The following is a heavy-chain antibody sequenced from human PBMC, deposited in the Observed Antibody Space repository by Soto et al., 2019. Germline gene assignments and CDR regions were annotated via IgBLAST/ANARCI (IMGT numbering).Heavy chain of an antibody. J-gene: IGHJ5*02. V-gene: IGHV4-39*01. CDR3: ARLNKPGWFDP. CDR1: GGSIISSSYY. Sequence: QLQLQESGPGLVKPSETLSLTCTVSGGSIISSSYYWAWIRQPPGKGLEWIGTIYYTGSTYYNPSLKSRLTTSVDTSKNQFSLKLSSVTASDTSVYYCARLNKPGWFDPWGQGTLVTVSS. CDR2: IYYTGST.